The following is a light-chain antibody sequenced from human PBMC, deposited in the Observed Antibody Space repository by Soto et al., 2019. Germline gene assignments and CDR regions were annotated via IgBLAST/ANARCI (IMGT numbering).Light chain of an antibody. Sequence: QPVLTQPASVSGSPGQSITISCTGTSSDVGGYNYVSWYQHHPGKAPKLMIYEVSNRPSGVSNRFSGSKSGSTASLTISGLQAEDEADYYCSSYTSSSTPWVFGGGTKLTVL. V-gene: IGLV2-14*01. CDR3: SSYTSSSTPWV. CDR2: EVS. J-gene: IGLJ3*02. CDR1: SSDVGGYNY.